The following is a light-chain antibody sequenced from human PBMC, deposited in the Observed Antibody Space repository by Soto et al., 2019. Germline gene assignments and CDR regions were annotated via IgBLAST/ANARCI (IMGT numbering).Light chain of an antibody. J-gene: IGKJ2*03. CDR3: HQYSYAVNR. CDR1: QSVSSSY. V-gene: IGKV3-20*01. Sequence: EIVLTQYPGTVSLSPGDRATLSCRASQSVSSSYLSWYQQKLVDAPRLLNYGASNRANGIPDRISGSGSGTDFTLTISRVEPEDFAVYYCHQYSYAVNRFGQGTKLEIK. CDR2: GAS.